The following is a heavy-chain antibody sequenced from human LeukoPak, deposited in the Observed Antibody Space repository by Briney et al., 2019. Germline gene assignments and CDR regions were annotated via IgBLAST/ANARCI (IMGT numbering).Heavy chain of an antibody. V-gene: IGHV1-2*02. D-gene: IGHD2-8*02. CDR1: GYTFTGYF. CDR3: AREVLAKNYGMDV. J-gene: IGHJ6*02. CDR2: INPNSGGT. Sequence: ASVTVSCKASGYTFTGYFMHWVRQAPGQGLEWMGWINPNSGGTNYAQTFQGRVTMTRDTSISTAYMELSSLRSDDTAVYYCAREVLAKNYGMDVWGHGTAVTVSS.